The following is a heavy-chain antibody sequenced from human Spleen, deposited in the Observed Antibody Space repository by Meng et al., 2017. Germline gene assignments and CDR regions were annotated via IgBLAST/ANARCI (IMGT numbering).Heavy chain of an antibody. D-gene: IGHD3-10*01. CDR3: ARQRYRGVIGY. Sequence: QPQLQESGPGLVKPSETLSLTCSVSGDSISSSDSYWGWIRQSPGKGLEWIGSIGHSGFTYYTPSLESRVTISVDTSKNQFSLKLSSVTAADTAVYYCARQRYRGVIGYWGQGALVTVSS. CDR1: GDSISSSDSY. V-gene: IGHV4-39*01. CDR2: IGHSGFT. J-gene: IGHJ4*02.